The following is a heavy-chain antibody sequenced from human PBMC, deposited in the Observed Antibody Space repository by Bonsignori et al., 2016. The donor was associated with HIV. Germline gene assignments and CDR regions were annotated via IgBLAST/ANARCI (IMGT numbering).Heavy chain of an antibody. Sequence: WIRQPPGKGLEWVSSISSSSSYIYYADSVKGRFTISRDNAKNSLYLQMNSLRAEDTAVYYCARVLAATRTPIDYWGQGTLVTVSS. CDR2: ISSSSSYI. D-gene: IGHD2-15*01. CDR3: ARVLAATRTPIDY. J-gene: IGHJ4*02. V-gene: IGHV3-21*01.